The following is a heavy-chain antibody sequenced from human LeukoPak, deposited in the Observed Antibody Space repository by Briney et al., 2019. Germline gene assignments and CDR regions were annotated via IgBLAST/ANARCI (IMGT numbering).Heavy chain of an antibody. CDR2: ISWNSGSI. J-gene: IGHJ4*02. CDR1: GFTFDDYA. CDR3: AKDAVEGVVAATNFDY. Sequence: GGSPRLSCAASGFTFDDYAMHWVRQAPGKGLEWVSGISWNSGSIGYADSVKGRFTISRDNAKNSLYLQMNSLRAEDTALYYCAKDAVEGVVAATNFDYWGQGTLVTVSS. V-gene: IGHV3-9*01. D-gene: IGHD2-15*01.